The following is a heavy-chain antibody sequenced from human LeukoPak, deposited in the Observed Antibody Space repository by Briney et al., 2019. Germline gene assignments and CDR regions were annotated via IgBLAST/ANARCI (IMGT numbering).Heavy chain of an antibody. CDR2: ISAYYGNT. J-gene: IGHJ3*02. Sequence: ASLKVSCKASGYTFTSYGISWVRQAPGQGLESMGWISAYYGNTNYAQKLQGRVTMTTDTSTSTAYMELRSLRSDDTAVYYCASEYYYDSSGSRTDDAFDIWGQGTMVTVSS. D-gene: IGHD3-22*01. V-gene: IGHV1-18*01. CDR1: GYTFTSYG. CDR3: ASEYYYDSSGSRTDDAFDI.